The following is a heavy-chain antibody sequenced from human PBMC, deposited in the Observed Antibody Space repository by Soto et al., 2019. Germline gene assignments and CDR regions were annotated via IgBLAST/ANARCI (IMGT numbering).Heavy chain of an antibody. CDR2: ISSSASTK. CDR1: GLTFNDYY. J-gene: IGHJ2*01. V-gene: IGHV3-11*01. Sequence: QVQLVESGGGLVKPGGSLRLSCAASGLTFNDYYMSWIRQAPGKGLEWFSYISSSASTKNYADSVKGRFTISRDSAKNSLYLQMNSLRAEETAVYYCARGGDYWYFDLWGRGTLVTVSS. CDR3: ARGGDYWYFDL.